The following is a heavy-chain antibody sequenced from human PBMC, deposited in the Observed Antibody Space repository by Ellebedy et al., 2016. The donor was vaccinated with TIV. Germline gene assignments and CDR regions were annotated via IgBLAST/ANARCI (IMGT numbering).Heavy chain of an antibody. V-gene: IGHV3-21*01. D-gene: IGHD1-26*01. Sequence: LGGSLRLSCAASGFTVSFNYMNWVRQAPGKGLEWVSSITSSSSYRFYADSVKGRFTISRDNAKNSLYLQMNSLRAEDTAVYYCARDLGELLPALNFDYWGQGSLVTVSS. CDR1: GFTVSFNY. CDR2: ITSSSSYR. J-gene: IGHJ4*02. CDR3: ARDLGELLPALNFDY.